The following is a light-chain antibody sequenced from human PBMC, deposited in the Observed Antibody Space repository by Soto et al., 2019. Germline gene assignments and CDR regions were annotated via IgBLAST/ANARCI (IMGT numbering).Light chain of an antibody. V-gene: IGKV1-9*01. Sequence: ILLTQSPSSLSASVGERVTLTRRASQGISTFLAWYQQKPGKAPKVLMYAASTLQSGVPSRFSGSGSGTDFTLTISSLQPEDSATYYCQQLNSTSLTFGGGTKVEIK. J-gene: IGKJ4*01. CDR1: QGISTF. CDR3: QQLNSTSLT. CDR2: AAS.